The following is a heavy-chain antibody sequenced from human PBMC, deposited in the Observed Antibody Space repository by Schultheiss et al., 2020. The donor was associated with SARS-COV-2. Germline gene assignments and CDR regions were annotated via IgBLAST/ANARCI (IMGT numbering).Heavy chain of an antibody. CDR2: IYYSGST. V-gene: IGHV4-59*01. Sequence: GSLRLSCTVSGGSISSYYWSWIRQPPGKGLEWIGYIYYSGSTNYNPSLKSRVTISVDTSKNQFSLKLSSVTAADTAVYYCARESAYGGNVLDYWGQGTLVTVSS. J-gene: IGHJ4*02. D-gene: IGHD4-23*01. CDR3: ARESAYGGNVLDY. CDR1: GGSISSYY.